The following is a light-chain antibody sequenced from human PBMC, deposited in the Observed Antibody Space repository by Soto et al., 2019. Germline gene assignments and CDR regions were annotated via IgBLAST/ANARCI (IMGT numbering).Light chain of an antibody. CDR3: QQANSYPIT. Sequence: DIQMTQSPSSVSASVGDRVTITCRASQGSSSWLAWYQQKPGKAPKFLIYAASSLQSGDPSRFSGSGSGTDFTLTISSLQPEDYATYYWQQANSYPITVGQGTRLEIK. J-gene: IGKJ5*01. V-gene: IGKV1-12*01. CDR1: QGSSSW. CDR2: AAS.